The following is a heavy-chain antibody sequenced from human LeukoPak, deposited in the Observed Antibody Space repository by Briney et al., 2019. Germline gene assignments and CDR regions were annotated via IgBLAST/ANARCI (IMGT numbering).Heavy chain of an antibody. CDR2: IGTAGDT. J-gene: IGHJ4*02. V-gene: IGHV3-13*01. CDR1: GFTFSSYD. D-gene: IGHD4-23*01. Sequence: GGSLRLSCAASGFTFSSYDMHWVRQATGKGLEWVSAIGTAGDTYYPGSVKGRFTISRDNAKNSMLLQMNSLRAEDTAVYYCARADYGGNLFFDYWGQGALVTVSS. CDR3: ARADYGGNLFFDY.